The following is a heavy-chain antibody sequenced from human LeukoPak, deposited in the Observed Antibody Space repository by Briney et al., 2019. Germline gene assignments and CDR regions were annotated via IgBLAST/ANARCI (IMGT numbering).Heavy chain of an antibody. CDR1: GGSISANY. D-gene: IGHD2-21*01. V-gene: IGHV4-4*07. J-gene: IGHJ5*02. Sequence: SETLSLTCTVSGGSISANYWIWMRQPAGKGLEYIGRIYSSGSTNYNPSLKSRVTMSVDTSKNQFSLKLSSVTAADTAVYYCARHIPVSMVDPWGQGTLVTVSS. CDR2: IYSSGST. CDR3: ARHIPVSMVDP.